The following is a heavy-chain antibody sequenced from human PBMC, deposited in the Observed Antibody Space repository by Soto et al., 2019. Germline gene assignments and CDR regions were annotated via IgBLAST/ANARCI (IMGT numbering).Heavy chain of an antibody. CDR3: ARALLEVVVPADRPPYYYYYMDV. CDR2: INAGNGNT. V-gene: IGHV1-18*01. J-gene: IGHJ6*03. Sequence: EASVKVSCKASGYTFTSYGISWVRQAPGQRLEWMGWINAGNGNTKYSQKLQGRVTITRDTSASTAYMELSSLRSEDTAVYYCARALLEVVVPADRPPYYYYYMDVWGKGTTVTVSS. D-gene: IGHD2-2*01. CDR1: GYTFTSYG.